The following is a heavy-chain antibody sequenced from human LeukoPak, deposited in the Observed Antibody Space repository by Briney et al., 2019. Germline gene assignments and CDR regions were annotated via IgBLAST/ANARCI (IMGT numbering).Heavy chain of an antibody. CDR2: IKKDGSEK. D-gene: IGHD3-10*02. Sequence: PGGSLRLSCAASGFTFSSYWMSWVRQAPGKGLEGVAHIKKDGSEKYYVDSVKGGFTISRDNAKNSLYLQMNSLRAEDTAVYYCAELGITMIGGVWGKGTTVTISS. CDR1: GFTFSSYW. V-gene: IGHV3-7*01. J-gene: IGHJ6*04. CDR3: AELGITMIGGV.